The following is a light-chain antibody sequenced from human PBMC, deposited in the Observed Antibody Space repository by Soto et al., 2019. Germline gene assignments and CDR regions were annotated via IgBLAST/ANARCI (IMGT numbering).Light chain of an antibody. V-gene: IGKV3-20*01. Sequence: EIVSTQPPGTLSLSPGERPTLSGRASQSVSNNYLAWYQQKPGQAPRLLIYGASNRATGIPDRFSGSGSGTDFTLTISRLEPEDFAVYYCQQYGSSITFGQGTRLENK. CDR1: QSVSNNY. CDR2: GAS. CDR3: QQYGSSIT. J-gene: IGKJ5*01.